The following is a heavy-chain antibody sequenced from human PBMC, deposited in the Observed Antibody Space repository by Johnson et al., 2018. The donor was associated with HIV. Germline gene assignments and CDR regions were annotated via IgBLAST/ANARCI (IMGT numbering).Heavy chain of an antibody. CDR3: ARAYTYGAFDI. CDR1: GFTVNSNY. CDR2: IYSGGRT. J-gene: IGHJ3*02. D-gene: IGHD5-18*01. V-gene: IGHV3-66*01. Sequence: VQLVESGGGVVQPGGSLRLSCAASGFTVNSNYINWVRQAPGKGLECVSGIYSGGRTYYADSVKGRFSISRDNSKNTLYLQMNSLRVEDTAVYYCARAYTYGAFDIWGQGTMVTVSS.